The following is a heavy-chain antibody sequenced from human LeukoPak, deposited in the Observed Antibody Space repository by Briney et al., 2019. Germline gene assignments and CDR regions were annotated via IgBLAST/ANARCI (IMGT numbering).Heavy chain of an antibody. CDR1: GGTFSSYA. V-gene: IGHV1-69*06. Sequence: SVKVSCKASGGTFSSYAISWVRQAPGQGLEWMGGIIPIIGTANYAQKFQGRVTITADKSTSTAYMELSSLRSEDTAVYYCASRYGSGSYYNGDDYWGQGTLVTVSS. CDR3: ASRYGSGSYYNGDDY. J-gene: IGHJ4*02. D-gene: IGHD3-10*01. CDR2: IIPIIGTA.